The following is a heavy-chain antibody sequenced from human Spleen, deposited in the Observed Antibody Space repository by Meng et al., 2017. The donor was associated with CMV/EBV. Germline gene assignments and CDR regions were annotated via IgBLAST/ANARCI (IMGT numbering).Heavy chain of an antibody. J-gene: IGHJ6*02. D-gene: IGHD6-13*01. CDR3: AKDTTAAAGGRYYYYYGMDV. CDR1: GFTFSDYY. Sequence: GESLKISCAASGFTFSDYYMSWVRQAPGKGLEWVSYISSSGSTIYYADSVKGRFTISRDNAKNSLYLQMNSLRAEDTAVYYCAKDTTAAAGGRYYYYYGMDVWGQGTTVTVSS. V-gene: IGHV3-11*01. CDR2: ISSSGSTI.